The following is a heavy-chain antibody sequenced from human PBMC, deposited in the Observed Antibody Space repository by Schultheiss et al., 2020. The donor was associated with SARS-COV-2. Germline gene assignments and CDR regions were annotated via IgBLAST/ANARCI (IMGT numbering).Heavy chain of an antibody. CDR2: ISGSGGST. CDR3: ARVAQLVWGGSALDY. V-gene: IGHV3-23*01. J-gene: IGHJ4*02. Sequence: GGSLRLSCAASGFTFDDYAMHWVRQAAGKGLEWVSAISGSGGSTYYADSVKGRFTISRDNTKDSLYLQMNSLRAEDTAVYYCARVAQLVWGGSALDYWGQGTLVTVSS. CDR1: GFTFDDYA. D-gene: IGHD3-16*01.